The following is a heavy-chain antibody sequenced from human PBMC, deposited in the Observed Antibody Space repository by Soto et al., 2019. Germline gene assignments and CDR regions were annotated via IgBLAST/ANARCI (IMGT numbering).Heavy chain of an antibody. CDR1: GGSFSGYY. CDR2: INHSGST. CDR3: ARARGYSSPYYFDY. D-gene: IGHD5-18*01. Sequence: SETLSLTCAVYGGSFSGYYWSWIRQPPGKGLEWIGEINHSGSTNYDPSLKSRVTISVDTSKNQFSLKLSSVTAADTAVYYCARARGYSSPYYFDYWGQGTLVTVSS. V-gene: IGHV4-34*01. J-gene: IGHJ4*02.